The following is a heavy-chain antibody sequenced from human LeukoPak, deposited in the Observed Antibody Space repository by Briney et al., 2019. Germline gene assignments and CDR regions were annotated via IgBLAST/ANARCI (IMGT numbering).Heavy chain of an antibody. CDR3: ARGGGSGDYGDYGTYNYYYMDV. CDR2: ISSSSSYI. CDR1: GFTFSSYS. Sequence: PGGSLRLSCAASGFTFSSYSMNWVRQAPGKGLEWVSFISSSSSYIYYADSVKGRLTISRDNVKNSLYLQMNSLRAEDTAVYYCARGGGSGDYGDYGTYNYYYMDVWGRGTTVTVSS. D-gene: IGHD4-17*01. J-gene: IGHJ6*03. V-gene: IGHV3-21*01.